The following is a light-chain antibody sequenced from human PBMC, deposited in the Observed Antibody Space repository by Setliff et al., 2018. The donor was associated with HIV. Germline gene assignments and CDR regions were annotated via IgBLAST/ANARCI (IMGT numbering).Light chain of an antibody. Sequence: QSALTQPRSVSGSPGQSVTISCTGSSSDVGTYNYVSWYQQIPGKAPKLIIYDVTKRPSGVPDRFSGSKSGNTASLTISGLQAEDEADYYCSSYAITNTLPFGTGTKVTVL. V-gene: IGLV2-11*01. CDR3: SSYAITNTLP. CDR1: SSDVGTYNY. CDR2: DVT. J-gene: IGLJ1*01.